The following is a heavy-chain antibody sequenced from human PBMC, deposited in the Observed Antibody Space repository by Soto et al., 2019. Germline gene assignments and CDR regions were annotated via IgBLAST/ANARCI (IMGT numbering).Heavy chain of an antibody. J-gene: IGHJ5*02. D-gene: IGHD6-13*01. CDR3: AKDQEQQLLEDWFDP. CDR2: ISGSGGST. CDR1: GFTFSSYA. Sequence: EVQLLESGGGLVQPGGSLRLSCAASGFTFSSYAMSWVRQAPGKGLEWVSAISGSGGSTYYADSVKGRFTISRDNSKNALYLRMNSVRAEDTAGYYCAKDQEQQLLEDWFDPWGQGTLVTVSS. V-gene: IGHV3-23*01.